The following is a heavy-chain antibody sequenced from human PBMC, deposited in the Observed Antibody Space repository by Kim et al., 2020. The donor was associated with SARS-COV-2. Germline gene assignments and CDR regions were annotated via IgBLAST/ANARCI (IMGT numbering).Heavy chain of an antibody. J-gene: IGHJ4*02. CDR3: AKEISLGIAAADWY. CDR1: GFTFGDYA. Sequence: GGSLRLSCAASGFTFGDYAMHWVRQAPGKGLEWVSGISWNSGSIGYADSVKGRFTISRDNAKNSLYLQMNSLRAEDTALYYCAKEISLGIAAADWYWGQGTLVTVSS. D-gene: IGHD6-13*01. V-gene: IGHV3-9*01. CDR2: ISWNSGSI.